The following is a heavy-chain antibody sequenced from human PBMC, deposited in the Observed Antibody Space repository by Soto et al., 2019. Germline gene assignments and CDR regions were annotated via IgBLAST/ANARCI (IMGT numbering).Heavy chain of an antibody. CDR1: GGTFSSYT. CDR2: IIPILGIA. D-gene: IGHD1-26*01. J-gene: IGHJ5*02. V-gene: IGHV1-69*02. Sequence: QVQLVQSGAEVKKPGSSVKVSCKASGGTFSSYTISWVRQAPGQGLEWMGRIIPILGIANYAQKFQGRVTITADKCMSTAYMELSSMRSEETAVDYCARGDQMYNWFDPWGQGTLVIDSS. CDR3: ARGDQMYNWFDP.